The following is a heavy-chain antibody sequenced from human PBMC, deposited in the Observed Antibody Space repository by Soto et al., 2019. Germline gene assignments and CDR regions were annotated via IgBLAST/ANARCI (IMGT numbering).Heavy chain of an antibody. CDR3: AKDVGKGYPLY. CDR1: GFTFSSYG. J-gene: IGHJ4*02. V-gene: IGHV3-30*18. CDR2: ISYDGSNK. D-gene: IGHD6-13*01. Sequence: QVQLVESGGGVVQPGRSLRLSCAASGFTFSSYGMHWVRQAPGKGLEWVAVISYDGSNKYYADSVKGRFTISRDNSKNTLYLQMNSLRAADTAVYYCAKDVGKGYPLYWGQGTLVTVSS.